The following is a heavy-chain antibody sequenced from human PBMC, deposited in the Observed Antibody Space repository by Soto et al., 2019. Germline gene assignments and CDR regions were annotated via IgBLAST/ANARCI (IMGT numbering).Heavy chain of an antibody. J-gene: IGHJ4*02. CDR3: ARRYGGNFDD. Sequence: PSETLSLTCTVSGGSISSYYWSWIRQPPGKGLEWIGYIYYSGSTNYNPSLKSRVTISVDTSKNQFSLKLSSVTAADTAVYYCARRYGGNFDDWGQGILVTVSS. CDR2: IYYSGST. V-gene: IGHV4-59*01. CDR1: GGSISSYY. D-gene: IGHD1-26*01.